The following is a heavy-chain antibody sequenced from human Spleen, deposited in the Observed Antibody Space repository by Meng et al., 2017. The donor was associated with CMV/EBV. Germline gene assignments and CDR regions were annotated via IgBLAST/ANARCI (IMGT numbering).Heavy chain of an antibody. V-gene: IGHV1-24*01. D-gene: IGHD2-2*01. CDR3: ATGSREYCSSTSCYHVDF. CDR1: GNTLTDLS. Sequence: ASVKVSCKVSGNTLTDLSIHWVRQAPGKGLEWMGGFDPEEGEIRYAQRFQGRVTMTEDTATETGYMELSSLTSEDLAVYFCATGSREYCSSTSCYHVDFWGLGTLVTVSS. J-gene: IGHJ4*02. CDR2: FDPEEGEI.